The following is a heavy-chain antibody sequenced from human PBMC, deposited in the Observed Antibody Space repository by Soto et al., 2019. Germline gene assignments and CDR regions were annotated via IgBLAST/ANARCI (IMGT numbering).Heavy chain of an antibody. D-gene: IGHD3-22*01. V-gene: IGHV1-2*04. CDR3: GRDGASSGYYGDAFDI. Sequence: ASVKVSCKASGYTFTGYYMHWVRQAPGQGLEWMGWINPNSGGTNYAQKFQGWVTMTRDTSISTAYMELSRLRSDDTAVYYCGRDGASSGYYGDAFDIWGQGTMVTVSS. J-gene: IGHJ3*02. CDR2: INPNSGGT. CDR1: GYTFTGYY.